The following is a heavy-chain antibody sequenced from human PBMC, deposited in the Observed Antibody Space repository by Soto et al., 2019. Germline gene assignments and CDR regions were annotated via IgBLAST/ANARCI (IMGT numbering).Heavy chain of an antibody. Sequence: EVQLVESGGGLVQPGGSLRLSRAGSGFTLSDHYIDWVPQAPGKGLEWVGRSRDKPQGYSTAYAASVKGRFTTSRDESKNSAYLQMNSLKTEDTAVYYCVRATYFSDSSGYTRCLDYWGQGTLVTVSS. D-gene: IGHD3-22*01. V-gene: IGHV3-72*01. CDR2: SRDKPQGYST. CDR3: VRATYFSDSSGYTRCLDY. CDR1: GFTLSDHY. J-gene: IGHJ4*02.